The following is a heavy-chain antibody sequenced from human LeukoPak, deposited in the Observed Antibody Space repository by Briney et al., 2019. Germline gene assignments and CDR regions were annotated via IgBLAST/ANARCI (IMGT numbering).Heavy chain of an antibody. Sequence: GGSLRLSCAASGFTFSNCWMTWVRQAPGKGVEWVANIKQDGNEKYYVDSVKGRFTVSRDNAKNSLYLQMNSLRAEDTAVYYCARGYSDSSGIDYWGQGTLVTVSS. CDR1: GFTFSNCW. CDR3: ARGYSDSSGIDY. D-gene: IGHD3-22*01. V-gene: IGHV3-7*04. J-gene: IGHJ4*02. CDR2: IKQDGNEK.